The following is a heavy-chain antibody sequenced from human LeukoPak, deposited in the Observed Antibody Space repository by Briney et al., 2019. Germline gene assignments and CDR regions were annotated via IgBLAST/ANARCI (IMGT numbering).Heavy chain of an antibody. V-gene: IGHV1-2*02. CDR3: ARGFDWLEYYFDY. J-gene: IGHJ4*02. CDR2: INPDSGVT. CDR1: GYTFTGYY. Sequence: GASVKVSCKASGYTFTGYYIHWVRQAPGQGLEWMGWINPDSGVTNYAQKLQGRVTMTRDTSISTAYMELSRLRSDDTAVYHCARGFDWLEYYFDYWGQGTLVTVSS. D-gene: IGHD3-9*01.